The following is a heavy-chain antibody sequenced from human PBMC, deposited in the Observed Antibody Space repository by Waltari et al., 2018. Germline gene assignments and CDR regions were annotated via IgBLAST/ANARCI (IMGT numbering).Heavy chain of an antibody. CDR2: ISGSGGST. CDR1: GFTFSSYA. CDR3: ARGLARWLLGDY. D-gene: IGHD3-22*01. V-gene: IGHV3-23*01. J-gene: IGHJ4*02. Sequence: EVQLLESGGGLVQPGGSLRLSCAASGFTFSSYAMSWVRQAPGKGMEWVSAISGSGGSTYYADSVKGRFSIARDDSKNTLYLQMMSLRAEDTAVYYCARGLARWLLGDYWGQGALVTVSS.